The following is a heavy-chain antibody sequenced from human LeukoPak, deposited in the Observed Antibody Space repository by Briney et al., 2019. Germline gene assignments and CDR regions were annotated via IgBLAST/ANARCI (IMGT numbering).Heavy chain of an antibody. CDR1: GFTVSSNY. CDR2: IYGGGST. J-gene: IGHJ4*02. V-gene: IGHV3-53*04. CDR3: ARDGVGGFDY. D-gene: IGHD1-26*01. Sequence: GGSLRLSCAASGFTVSSNYMSWVRQAPGKGLEWVSIIYGGGSTYDADSVMGRFTISRHNAKNTLYLQMNSLRPEDTAVYYCARDGVGGFDYWGQGTLVTVSS.